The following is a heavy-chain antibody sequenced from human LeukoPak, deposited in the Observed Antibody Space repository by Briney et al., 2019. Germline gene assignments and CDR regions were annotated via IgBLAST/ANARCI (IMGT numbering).Heavy chain of an antibody. D-gene: IGHD2-15*01. CDR1: GFTFSDYY. J-gene: IGHJ6*03. Sequence: IPGGSLRLSCAASGFTFSDYYMSWIRQAPGKGLEWVSYISSSGSTIYYADSVKGRFTISRDNAKNSLYLQMNSLRAEDTAVYYCARFKQDMAVPDYYYYYYYMDVWGKGTTVTVSS. V-gene: IGHV3-11*04. CDR2: ISSSGSTI. CDR3: ARFKQDMAVPDYYYYYYYMDV.